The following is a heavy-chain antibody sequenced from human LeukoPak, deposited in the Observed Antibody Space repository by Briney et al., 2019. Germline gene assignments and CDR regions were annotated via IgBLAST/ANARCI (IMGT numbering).Heavy chain of an antibody. CDR1: GFTFSNYA. CDR3: AKDSRNVVVPTANWFDP. CDR2: ISGSAIGT. J-gene: IGHJ5*02. V-gene: IGHV3-23*01. D-gene: IGHD2-2*01. Sequence: QPGGSLRLSCAAYGFTFSNYAMAWVRQAPGKGLEWVSAISGSAIGTYYAVSVKGRFTISRDNSKNTLYLDMNSLEDEDTAMYYSAKDSRNVVVPTANWFDPWGQGTLVTVSS.